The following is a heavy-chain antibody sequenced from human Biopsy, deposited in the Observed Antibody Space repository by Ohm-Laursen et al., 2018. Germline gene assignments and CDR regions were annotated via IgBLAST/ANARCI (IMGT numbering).Heavy chain of an antibody. Sequence: TLSLTCTVSGVSISTYYWSWTRQSPGRGLEWIGYIYYSGSTAYNPSLKSRVTISLDTSKNQFSLKLSSVTAADTAIYYCSREAIGVATAFDIWGQGTMVTVSS. D-gene: IGHD5-12*01. J-gene: IGHJ3*02. CDR1: GVSISTYY. CDR3: SREAIGVATAFDI. CDR2: IYYSGST. V-gene: IGHV4-59*01.